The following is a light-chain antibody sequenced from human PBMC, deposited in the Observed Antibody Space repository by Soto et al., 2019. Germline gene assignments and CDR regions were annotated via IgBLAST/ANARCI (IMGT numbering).Light chain of an antibody. V-gene: IGLV2-11*01. CDR2: DVS. CDR3: CSYGGSYTPYV. Sequence: QSALTQPRSVSGSPGQSVTISCTGTSSDVGLYNYVSWYQQHTGKAPKLIIYDVSKRPSGVPDRFSGSKSGNTASLTISGLQAEDEGEDFCCSYGGSYTPYVFGTGTKLTVL. J-gene: IGLJ1*01. CDR1: SSDVGLYNY.